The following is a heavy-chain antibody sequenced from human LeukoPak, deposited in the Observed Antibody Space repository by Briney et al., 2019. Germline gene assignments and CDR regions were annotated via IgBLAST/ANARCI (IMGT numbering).Heavy chain of an antibody. D-gene: IGHD3-10*01. Sequence: TSETLSLTCSVSGASISTYYWTWIRQPAGKGLEWIGRIQTSGTNYNPSLKSRVTMSVDTSKNQFSLRLSSVTAADTAVYYCARDYSSGSYYGYADYWGQGTLVTVSS. V-gene: IGHV4-4*07. CDR2: IQTSGT. CDR3: ARDYSSGSYYGYADY. J-gene: IGHJ4*02. CDR1: GASISTYY.